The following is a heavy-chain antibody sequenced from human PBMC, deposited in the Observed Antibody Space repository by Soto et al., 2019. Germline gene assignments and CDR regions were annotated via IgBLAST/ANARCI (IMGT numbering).Heavy chain of an antibody. CDR1: GYSFTSYW. CDR2: IDPSDSYT. D-gene: IGHD6-19*01. Sequence: GESLKISCKGSGYSFTSYWISWVRQMPGKGLEWMGWIDPSDSYTNYSPSFQGHVTISADKSISTAYLQWSSLKASDTAMYYCARLRVAVAAPDAFDIWGQGTMVTVSS. V-gene: IGHV5-10-1*01. CDR3: ARLRVAVAAPDAFDI. J-gene: IGHJ3*02.